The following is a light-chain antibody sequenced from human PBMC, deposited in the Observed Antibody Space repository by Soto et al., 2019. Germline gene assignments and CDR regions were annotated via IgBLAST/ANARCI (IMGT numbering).Light chain of an antibody. CDR2: GAS. CDR1: QNVRTN. CDR3: QHYNDRPLT. J-gene: IGKJ4*01. Sequence: EMLMTQSPATLSVSPGERATLSCRASQNVRTNLAWYQQKAGQAPRLLIYGASTRATGIPARFSGSGSGTEFTLTISSLQSEDVAIYSCQHYNDRPLTFGGGTKVDIK. V-gene: IGKV3-15*01.